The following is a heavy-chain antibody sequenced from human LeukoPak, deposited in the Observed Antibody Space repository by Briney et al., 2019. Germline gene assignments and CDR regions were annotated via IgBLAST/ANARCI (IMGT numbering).Heavy chain of an antibody. CDR3: AKEALDCTNGVCYTGGFDN. CDR2: IRYDGSIE. D-gene: IGHD2-8*01. J-gene: IGHJ4*02. V-gene: IGHV3-30*02. Sequence: PGGSLRLSCAASGFTFSRYGMHWVRQAPGKGLEWVAFIRYDGSIEYYADSVKGRFTISRDNSKNTLYLQMKSLRVEDTAIYYCAKEALDCTNGVCYTGGFDNWGQGTLVTISS. CDR1: GFTFSRYG.